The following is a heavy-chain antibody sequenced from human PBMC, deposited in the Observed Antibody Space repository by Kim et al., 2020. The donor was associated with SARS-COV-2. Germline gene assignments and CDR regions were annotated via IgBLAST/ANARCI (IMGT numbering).Heavy chain of an antibody. CDR1: GGTTSSYY. CDR3: ARDRGGTYESYYFDY. D-gene: IGHD2-15*01. J-gene: IGHJ4*02. V-gene: IGHV4-59*01. Sequence: SETLSLTCTVSGGTTSSYYWTWIRLPPGKPLEWIGFIHHSGRTTYNPSLKSRVSMSMDTSKNQFSLTLNSVTAADPAVYYCARDRGGTYESYYFDYWGQGSLVTVSS. CDR2: IHHSGRT.